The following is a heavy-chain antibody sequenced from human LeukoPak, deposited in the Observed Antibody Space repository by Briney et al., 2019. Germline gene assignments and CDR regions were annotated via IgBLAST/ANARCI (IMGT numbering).Heavy chain of an antibody. CDR3: AKDRSYDSSGYTLYGMDV. Sequence: GRSLRLSCAASGFTFSSYGTHWVRQAPGKGLEWVSVISYDGSNKYYADSVKGRFTIARNNSKNTLYLQMNSLRAEDTAVYYCAKDRSYDSSGYTLYGMDVWGQGITVIVSS. CDR2: ISYDGSNK. V-gene: IGHV3-30*18. CDR1: GFTFSSYG. D-gene: IGHD3-22*01. J-gene: IGHJ6*02.